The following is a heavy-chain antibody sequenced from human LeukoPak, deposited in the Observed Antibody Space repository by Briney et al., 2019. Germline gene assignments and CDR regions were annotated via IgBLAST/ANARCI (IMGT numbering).Heavy chain of an antibody. V-gene: IGHV3-73*01. D-gene: IGHD3-10*01. CDR1: GFTFSGAD. CDR2: IRSKGNKYAT. Sequence: QPGGSLRLSCATSGFTFSGADMHWVRQVSGKGLEWVGRIRSKGNKYATAYAASVKGRFTISRDDSKNTAYLQMNSLKTEDTAVYYCIHYGSGSYSTDYWGQGTQVTVSS. J-gene: IGHJ4*02. CDR3: IHYGSGSYSTDY.